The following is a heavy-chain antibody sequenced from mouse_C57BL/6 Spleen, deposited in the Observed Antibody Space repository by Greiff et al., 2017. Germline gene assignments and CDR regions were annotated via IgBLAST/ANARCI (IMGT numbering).Heavy chain of an antibody. J-gene: IGHJ2*01. V-gene: IGHV5-9*01. Sequence: EVKVEESGGGLVKPGGSLKLSCAASGFTFSSYTMSWVRQTPEKRLEWVATISGGGGNTYYPDSVKGRFTISRDNAKNTLYLQMSSLRSEDTALYYCARLSLLLDYWGQGTTLTVSS. CDR1: GFTFSSYT. CDR3: ARLSLLLDY. D-gene: IGHD2-3*01. CDR2: ISGGGGNT.